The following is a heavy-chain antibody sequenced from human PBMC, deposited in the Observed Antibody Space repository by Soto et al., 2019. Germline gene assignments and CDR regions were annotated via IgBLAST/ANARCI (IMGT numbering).Heavy chain of an antibody. CDR1: GGSISSYY. D-gene: IGHD3-22*01. CDR3: ARDGYYDSSGYSFYHAFDI. V-gene: IGHV4-59*01. Sequence: QVQLQESGPGLVKPSETLSLTCTVSGGSISSYYWSWIRQPPGKGLEWIGYIYYSGSTNYNPSLKSRVTLSVDTSKNQFSLKLSSVTAADTAVYYCARDGYYDSSGYSFYHAFDIWGQGTMVTVSS. CDR2: IYYSGST. J-gene: IGHJ3*02.